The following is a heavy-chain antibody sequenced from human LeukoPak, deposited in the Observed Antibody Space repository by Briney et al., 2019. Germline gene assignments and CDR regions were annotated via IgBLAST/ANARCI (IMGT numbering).Heavy chain of an antibody. CDR1: GGSISNGDYL. CDR2: ISYSGTT. V-gene: IGHV4-30-4*01. Sequence: SETLSLTCTVSGGSISNGDYLWIWLRQPPGKGLEWIGYISYSGTTYSNPSLKSRPTISEDTSKNQFSLQLSSVTAADTAVYYCARGWNDFDDWGQGTLVTVSS. D-gene: IGHD1-1*01. J-gene: IGHJ4*02. CDR3: ARGWNDFDD.